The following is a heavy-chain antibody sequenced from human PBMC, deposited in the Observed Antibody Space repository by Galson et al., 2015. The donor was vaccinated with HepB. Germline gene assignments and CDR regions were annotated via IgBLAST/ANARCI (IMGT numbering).Heavy chain of an antibody. J-gene: IGHJ5*02. D-gene: IGHD2-2*01. CDR3: ATEVPAAASLGWFDP. V-gene: IGHV1-24*01. Sequence: SVKVSCKVSGYTLTELSMHWVRQAPGKGLEWMGGFDPEDGETIYAQKFQGRVTMTEDTSTDTAHMELSSLRSEDTAVYYCATEVPAAASLGWFDPWGQGTLVTVSS. CDR2: FDPEDGET. CDR1: GYTLTELS.